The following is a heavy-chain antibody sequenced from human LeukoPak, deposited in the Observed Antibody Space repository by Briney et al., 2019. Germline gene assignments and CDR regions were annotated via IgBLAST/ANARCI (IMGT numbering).Heavy chain of an antibody. CDR1: GFTFSNYA. D-gene: IGHD3-16*01. J-gene: IGHJ4*02. Sequence: GGSLRLSCVASGFTFSNYAMNWVRRAPGKGLDWVSTISVGHSTNYAGSVKGRFTISRDHSKNTLYMQMNSLRADDTAVYYCAKHGARAWFDYWGQGTLVTVSS. CDR2: ISVGHST. CDR3: AKHGARAWFDY. V-gene: IGHV3-23*01.